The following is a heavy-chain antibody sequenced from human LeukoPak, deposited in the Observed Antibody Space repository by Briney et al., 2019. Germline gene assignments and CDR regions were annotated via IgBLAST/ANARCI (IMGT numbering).Heavy chain of an antibody. CDR1: GFTFSSNA. CDR2: ISGSGGTT. V-gene: IGHV3-23*01. J-gene: IGHJ4*01. Sequence: GGSLRLSCAASGFTFSSNAMSWVRQAPGKGLEWVSVISGSGGTTYYADAVKGRFTISRDNSNNTLSLQMNSLRAEDTAAYYCAKEGGYSGYRSSGYFDYWGQGTLVTVSS. D-gene: IGHD5-12*01. CDR3: AKEGGYSGYRSSGYFDY.